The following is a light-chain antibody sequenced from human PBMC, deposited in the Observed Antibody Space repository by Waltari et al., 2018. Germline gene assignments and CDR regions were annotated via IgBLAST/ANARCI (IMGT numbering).Light chain of an antibody. CDR2: CAS. CDR1: QSVLYNTNNKNS. J-gene: IGKJ1*01. Sequence: DIVMTQSPDSLAVSLGERATINCNSSQSVLYNTNNKNSLAWYQQKPGQPPKLPIYCASTRESGVPDRFSGRGSGTDFTLTISSLQAEDVAVYYCQQYYSTPRTFGQGTKVEIK. CDR3: QQYYSTPRT. V-gene: IGKV4-1*01.